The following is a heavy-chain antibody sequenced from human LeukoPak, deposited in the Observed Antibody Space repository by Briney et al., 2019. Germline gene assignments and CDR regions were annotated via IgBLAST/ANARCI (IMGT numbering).Heavy chain of an antibody. J-gene: IGHJ2*01. V-gene: IGHV3-66*01. CDR3: VRAPPYCGGDCSDWYFDL. D-gene: IGHD2-21*02. CDR2: IYSGGGT. Sequence: PGGSLRLSCAASGFTVSSNYMSWVRQAPGKGLEWVSVIYSGGGTYYADSVKGRFTISRDSAKNSLYLQMNSLRAEDTAMYYCVRAPPYCGGDCSDWYFDLWGRGTLVTVSS. CDR1: GFTVSSNY.